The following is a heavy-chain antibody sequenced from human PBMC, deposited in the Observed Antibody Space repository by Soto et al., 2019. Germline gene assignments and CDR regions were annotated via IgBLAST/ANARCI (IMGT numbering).Heavy chain of an antibody. V-gene: IGHV1-69*13. CDR2: IIPIFGTA. J-gene: IGHJ4*02. CDR3: ARDLHYDSSGY. CDR1: GGTFSSYA. D-gene: IGHD3-22*01. Sequence: GASVKVSCKASGGTFSSYAISWVRQAPGQGLEWMGGIIPIFGTANYAQKFQGRVTITADESTGTAYMELSSLRSEDTAVYYCARDLHYDSSGYWGQGTLVTVSS.